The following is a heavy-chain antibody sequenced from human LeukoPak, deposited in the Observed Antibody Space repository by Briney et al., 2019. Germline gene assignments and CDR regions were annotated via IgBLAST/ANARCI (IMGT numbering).Heavy chain of an antibody. J-gene: IGHJ3*02. Sequence: PSQTLSLTCTVSGGSISSGDYYWRWIRQPPGKGLEWIGYIYHSGSTYYNPSLKSRVTISVDRSKNQFSLKLSSVTAADTAVYYCARELYSSSGAFDIWGQGTMVTVSS. V-gene: IGHV4-30-2*01. CDR1: GGSISSGDYY. CDR3: ARELYSSSGAFDI. D-gene: IGHD6-6*01. CDR2: IYHSGST.